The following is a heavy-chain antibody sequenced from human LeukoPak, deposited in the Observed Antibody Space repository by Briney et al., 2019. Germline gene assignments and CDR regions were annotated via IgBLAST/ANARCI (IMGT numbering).Heavy chain of an antibody. V-gene: IGHV3-11*04. J-gene: IGHJ4*02. D-gene: IGHD3-22*01. Sequence: GGSLRLSCTASGFTFSDYYMSWIRQAPGKGLEWVSYISSSGSTIYYSDSVKGRFTISRDNAKNSLYLQMNSLRAEDTAVYYCARDDGDSSGYYYGHWGQGTLVTVSS. CDR3: ARDDGDSSGYYYGH. CDR2: ISSSGSTI. CDR1: GFTFSDYY.